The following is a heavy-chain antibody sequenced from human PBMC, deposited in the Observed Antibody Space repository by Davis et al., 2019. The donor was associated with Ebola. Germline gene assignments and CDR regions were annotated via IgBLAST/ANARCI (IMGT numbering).Heavy chain of an antibody. V-gene: IGHV1-46*01. J-gene: IGHJ6*02. CDR1: GYTFTSYY. CDR3: ATRGYFPRYYYYGMDV. Sequence: ASVKVSCKASGYTFTSYYMHWVRQAPGQGLEWMGIINPSGGSTSYAQKFQGRVTMTRDTSTSTVYMELSSLRSEDTAVYYCATRGYFPRYYYYGMDVWGQGTTVTVSS. D-gene: IGHD6-13*01. CDR2: INPSGGST.